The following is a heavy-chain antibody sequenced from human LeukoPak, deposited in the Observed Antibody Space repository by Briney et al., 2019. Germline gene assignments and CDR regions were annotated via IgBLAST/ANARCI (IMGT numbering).Heavy chain of an antibody. D-gene: IGHD3-10*01. CDR3: AGGSTLDRGLVYY. CDR1: GFTFSSYW. Sequence: GGSLRLSCAVSGFTFSSYWMHWVRQVPGKGLVWVSRISGDESSTSYADSVKGRSTISRDNAKNTLFLQMNSLRAEDTAVYYCAGGSTLDRGLVYYWGQGTLVTVSS. CDR2: ISGDESST. J-gene: IGHJ4*02. V-gene: IGHV3-74*01.